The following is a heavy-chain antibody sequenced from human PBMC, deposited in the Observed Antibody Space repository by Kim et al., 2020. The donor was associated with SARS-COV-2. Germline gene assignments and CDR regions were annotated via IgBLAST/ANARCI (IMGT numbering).Heavy chain of an antibody. V-gene: IGHV3-30*04. Sequence: GGSLRLSCAASGFTFSSYAMHWVRQAPGKGLEWVAVISYDGSNKYYADSVKGRFTISRDNSKNTLYLQMNSLRAEDTAVYYCARVEQYGGNSSGMDVWGQGTTVTVSS. CDR3: ARVEQYGGNSSGMDV. CDR2: ISYDGSNK. J-gene: IGHJ6*02. CDR1: GFTFSSYA. D-gene: IGHD2-15*01.